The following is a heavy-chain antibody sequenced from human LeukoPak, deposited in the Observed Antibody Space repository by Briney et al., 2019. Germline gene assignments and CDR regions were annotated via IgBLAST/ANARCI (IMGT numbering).Heavy chain of an antibody. CDR3: AREGPGFDY. CDR1: GFALSSHW. CDR2: VNRDGSET. Sequence: GGSLRLSCAASGFALSSHWMTWVRQVPGRGPEWVANVNRDGSETYYLDSVKGRFTISKDNAKNSLYLQMNSPRAEDTALYHCAREGPGFDYWRQGTLVTVSS. V-gene: IGHV3-7*03. J-gene: IGHJ4*02.